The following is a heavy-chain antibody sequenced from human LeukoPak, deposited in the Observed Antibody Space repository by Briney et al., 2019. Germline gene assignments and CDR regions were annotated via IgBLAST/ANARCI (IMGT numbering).Heavy chain of an antibody. CDR2: IYHSGST. D-gene: IGHD1-26*01. CDR3: ASSGAYYYYGMDV. Sequence: SETLSLTCTVSGGSISSYYWSWIRQPPGKGLEWIGYIYHSGSTYYNPSLKSRVTISVDRSKNQFSLKLSSVTAADTAVYYCASSGAYYYYGMDVWGQGTTVTVSS. CDR1: GGSISSYY. V-gene: IGHV4-59*12. J-gene: IGHJ6*02.